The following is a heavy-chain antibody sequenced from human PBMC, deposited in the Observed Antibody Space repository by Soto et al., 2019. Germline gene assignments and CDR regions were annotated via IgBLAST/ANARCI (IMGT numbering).Heavy chain of an antibody. J-gene: IGHJ6*02. D-gene: IGHD5-12*01. V-gene: IGHV4-59*08. CDR1: SGPSRSHN. CDR3: VRQGIDYLHGLVDV. Sequence: QVQVQQSGPGLVKPSETLSLTCTVSSGPSRSHNWGWIRQPPGGGLEWIGYVYYTGDTSYNPSLKSRVTIAAETSTNHISLTLRSVTAADTAVYYCVRQGIDYLHGLVDVWGQGTTVSVSS. CDR2: VYYTGDT.